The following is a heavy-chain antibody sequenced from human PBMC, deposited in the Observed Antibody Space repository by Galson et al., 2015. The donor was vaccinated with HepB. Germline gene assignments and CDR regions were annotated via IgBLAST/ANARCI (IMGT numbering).Heavy chain of an antibody. CDR2: MSYDGSNK. J-gene: IGHJ5*02. CDR1: GFTFGLSC. V-gene: IGHV3-30*18. Sequence: SLRLSCAASGFTFGLSCMRWVRQAPGQGLEWGPDMSYDGSNKGYADSVKVRFNISRAISKNTLYLQMNSLRAEDTAVYYSAKESGVRGVRGWFAPWGQGTLVTVSS. CDR3: AKESGVRGVRGWFAP. D-gene: IGHD3-10*01.